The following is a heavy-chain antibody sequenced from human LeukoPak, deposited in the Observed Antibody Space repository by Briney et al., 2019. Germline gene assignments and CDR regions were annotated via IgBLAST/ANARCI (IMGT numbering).Heavy chain of an antibody. Sequence: HTGGSLRLSCAASGLTFSNYWMHWVRQAPGKGLGWVSRINSDGSVTTYADSVKGRFTISRDNARNRLYLQMNSLRAEDTAVYYCAKLVGNNYFDYWGQGTLVTVSS. D-gene: IGHD2-15*01. CDR3: AKLVGNNYFDY. J-gene: IGHJ4*02. CDR1: GLTFSNYW. CDR2: INSDGSVT. V-gene: IGHV3-74*01.